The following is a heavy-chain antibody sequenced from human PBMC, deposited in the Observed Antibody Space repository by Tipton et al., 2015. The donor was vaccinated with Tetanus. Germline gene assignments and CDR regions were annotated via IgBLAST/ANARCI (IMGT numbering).Heavy chain of an antibody. CDR1: GFIFKNYA. D-gene: IGHD6-19*01. CDR2: ISSSGSSI. Sequence: SLRLSCAASGFIFKNYAMSWIRQAPGKGLEWVSYISSSGSSIYYADSVKGRFTISRDNAKNSLYLQMNSLRAEDTAVYYCAREYSSGWSVFDYWGQGTLVTVSS. V-gene: IGHV3-11*01. CDR3: AREYSSGWSVFDY. J-gene: IGHJ4*02.